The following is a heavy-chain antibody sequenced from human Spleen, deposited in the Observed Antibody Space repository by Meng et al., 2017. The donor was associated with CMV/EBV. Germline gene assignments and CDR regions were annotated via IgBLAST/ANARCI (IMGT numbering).Heavy chain of an antibody. Sequence: GESLKISCAASGFTFSSYSMNWVRQAPGKGLEWVSGINWNGGSTGYADSVKGRFTISRDNAKNSLYLQMNSLRAEDTALYYCAREGAEYSSSWYADYYGMDVWGQGTTVTVSS. J-gene: IGHJ6*02. CDR2: INWNGGST. V-gene: IGHV3-20*04. D-gene: IGHD6-13*01. CDR3: AREGAEYSSSWYADYYGMDV. CDR1: GFTFSSYS.